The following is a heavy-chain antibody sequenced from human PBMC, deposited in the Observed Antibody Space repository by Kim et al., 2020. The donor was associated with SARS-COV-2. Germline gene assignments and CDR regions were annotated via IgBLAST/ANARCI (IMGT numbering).Heavy chain of an antibody. V-gene: IGHV4-59*01. CDR2: IYYSGST. D-gene: IGHD2-21*02. J-gene: IGHJ4*02. CDR1: GGSISSYY. Sequence: SETLSLTCTVSGGSISSYYWSWIRQPPGKGLEWIGYIYYSGSTNYNPSLKSRVTISVDTSKNQFSLKLSSVTAADTAMYYCARGSTSSVVTAIRYWGQGTLVTVSS. CDR3: ARGSTSSVVTAIRY.